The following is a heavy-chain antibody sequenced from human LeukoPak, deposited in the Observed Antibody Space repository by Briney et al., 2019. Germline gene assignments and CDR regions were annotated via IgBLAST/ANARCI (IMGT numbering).Heavy chain of an antibody. Sequence: PSQTLSLTCTVSGGSISSGGYYWSWIRQPPGKGLEWIGYIYHSGSTYYNPSLKSRVTISVDTSKNQFSLKLSSVTAADTAVYYCARVRRGSSGCFDYWGQGTLVTVSS. CDR2: IYHSGST. CDR1: GGSISSGGYY. J-gene: IGHJ4*02. D-gene: IGHD6-19*01. CDR3: ARVRRGSSGCFDY. V-gene: IGHV4-30-2*05.